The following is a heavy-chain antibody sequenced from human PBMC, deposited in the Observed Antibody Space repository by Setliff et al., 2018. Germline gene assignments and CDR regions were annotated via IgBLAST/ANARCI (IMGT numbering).Heavy chain of an antibody. CDR3: VRESRSTWYRRDF. D-gene: IGHD6-13*01. CDR2: INHSGST. CDR1: GASFSDYY. Sequence: SETLSLICTVYGASFSDYYWGWIRQPPGKGLEWIAEINHSGSTNYNPSLKSRVTISVDTSKNQFSLKLSSVTAADTAVYYCVRESRSTWYRRDFWGQGTLVTVSS. J-gene: IGHJ4*02. V-gene: IGHV4-34*01.